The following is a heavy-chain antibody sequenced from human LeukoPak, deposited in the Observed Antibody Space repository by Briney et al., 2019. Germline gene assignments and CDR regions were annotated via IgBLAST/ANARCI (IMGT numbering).Heavy chain of an antibody. CDR3: ARLAYCGGDCYSYYFDY. Sequence: GESLKISCKGSGYSFTSYWIGWVRQIPGKGLEWMGIIYPGDSDTRYSPSFQGQVTISADKSISTAYLQWSSLKASDTAMYYCARLAYCGGDCYSYYFDYWGQGTLVTVSS. CDR2: IYPGDSDT. J-gene: IGHJ4*02. D-gene: IGHD2-21*02. V-gene: IGHV5-51*01. CDR1: GYSFTSYW.